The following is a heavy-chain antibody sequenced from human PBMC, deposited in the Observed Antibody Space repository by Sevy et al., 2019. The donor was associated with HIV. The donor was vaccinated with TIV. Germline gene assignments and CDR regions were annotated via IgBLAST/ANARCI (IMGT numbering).Heavy chain of an antibody. CDR2: ISSTGSHK. CDR1: GFNFRTHA. V-gene: IGHV3-30-3*01. Sequence: GGSLRLSCAASGFNFRTHAMHWVRQPPGKGLEWVAVISSTGSHKYYANSVRGRFTISRDNSGNTLSLQMNGLRLDDTGLYYCAREAGYTTTWSPGNYWGLGTLVTVSS. J-gene: IGHJ4*02. CDR3: AREAGYTTTWSPGNY. D-gene: IGHD5-12*01.